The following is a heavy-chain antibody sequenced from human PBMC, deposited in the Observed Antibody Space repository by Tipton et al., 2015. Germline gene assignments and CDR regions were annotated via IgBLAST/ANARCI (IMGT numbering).Heavy chain of an antibody. V-gene: IGHV3-23*01. D-gene: IGHD5-18*01. CDR2: ITGPGGSA. J-gene: IGHJ4*02. Sequence: SLRLSCSASGFTFSRYAMSWVRQAPGKGLEWVSAITGPGGSAYYIDSVKGRFTISRDNSKNTLYLQMSSLRAEDTAIYYCALGYSYGSYYFDYWGQGTLVTVSS. CDR1: GFTFSRYA. CDR3: ALGYSYGSYYFDY.